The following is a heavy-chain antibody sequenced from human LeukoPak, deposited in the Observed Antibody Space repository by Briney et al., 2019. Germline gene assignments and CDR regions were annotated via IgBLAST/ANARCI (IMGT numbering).Heavy chain of an antibody. Sequence: GGSLRLSCTASGFTFCDYAMSWVRQAPGKGLEWVSYISSSGSTIYYADSVKGRFTISRDNAKNSLYLQMNSLRAEDTALYYCARARGYSNYGNYYYYMDVWGKGTTVTVSS. CDR2: ISSSGSTI. D-gene: IGHD4-11*01. J-gene: IGHJ6*03. V-gene: IGHV3-11*01. CDR3: ARARGYSNYGNYYYYMDV. CDR1: GFTFCDYA.